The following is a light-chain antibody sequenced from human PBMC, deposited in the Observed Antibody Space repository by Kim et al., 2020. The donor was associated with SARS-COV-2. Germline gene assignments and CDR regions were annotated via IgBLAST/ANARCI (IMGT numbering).Light chain of an antibody. CDR1: SLGNYY. CDR3: NSRDSSGNHLV. Sequence: ALGQTVRITCQGDSLGNYYASWYQQKPRQAPVVVIYGRNDRPSGIPDRFSGSNSRNTASLTITGAQAEDEANYYCNSRDSSGNHLVFGGGTQLTVL. CDR2: GRN. V-gene: IGLV3-19*01. J-gene: IGLJ3*02.